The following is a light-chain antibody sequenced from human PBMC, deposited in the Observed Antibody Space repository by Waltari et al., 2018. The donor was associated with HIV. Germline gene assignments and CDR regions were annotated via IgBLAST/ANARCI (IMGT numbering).Light chain of an antibody. CDR3: SSFTSSSTVV. V-gene: IGLV2-18*02. CDR1: SRDVGSYNL. Sequence: QSALPQPPSVSGSPGPSATISCTVTSRDVGSYNLVSWSQQSPGTAPKLMVYEVTYRPSGVPERFSGSKSGNTASLTISGLQAEDEADYYCSSFTSSSTVVFGGGTKLTVL. J-gene: IGLJ3*02. CDR2: EVT.